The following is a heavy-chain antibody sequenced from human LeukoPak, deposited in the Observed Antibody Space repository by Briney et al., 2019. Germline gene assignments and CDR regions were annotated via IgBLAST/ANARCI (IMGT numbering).Heavy chain of an antibody. CDR2: ISTGGDII. Sequence: PGGSLRLSCAASGFTFNAYSFNWIRQAPGKGLEWISYISTGGDIIYYADSVKGRFTISRDNAKKSLYLQMNSLRAEDTAVYYCAKSRATLYFDYWGQGTLVTVSS. CDR3: AKSRATLYFDY. CDR1: GFTFNAYS. D-gene: IGHD2-15*01. V-gene: IGHV3-48*01. J-gene: IGHJ4*02.